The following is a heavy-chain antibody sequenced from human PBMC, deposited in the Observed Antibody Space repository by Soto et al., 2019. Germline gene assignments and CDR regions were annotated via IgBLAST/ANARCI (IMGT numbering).Heavy chain of an antibody. CDR3: AREGEAYSSGWSNFDY. J-gene: IGHJ4*02. D-gene: IGHD6-19*01. CDR2: ISSSSSYI. V-gene: IGHV3-21*01. CDR1: RFTFSSYS. Sequence: GGSLRLSCAASRFTFSSYSMTWVRQAPGKGLEWVSSISSSSSYIYYADSVKGRFTISRDNAKNSLYLQMNSLRAEDTAVYYCAREGEAYSSGWSNFDYWGQGTLVTVSS.